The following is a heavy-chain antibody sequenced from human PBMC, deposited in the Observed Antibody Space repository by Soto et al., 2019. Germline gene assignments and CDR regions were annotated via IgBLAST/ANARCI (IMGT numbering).Heavy chain of an antibody. CDR3: AKALGELSPESYDY. CDR1: GFTFSSYA. D-gene: IGHD3-16*02. V-gene: IGHV3-30*18. CDR2: ISYDGSDK. Sequence: QVQLVESGGGVVQPGRSLRLSCAASGFTFSSYAMHWVRQAPVKGLEWVAVISYDGSDKYYADSVKGRFTISRDNSKNTPILETNSLRADDTAVYYCAKALGELSPESYDYWGQGTLITVAS. J-gene: IGHJ4*02.